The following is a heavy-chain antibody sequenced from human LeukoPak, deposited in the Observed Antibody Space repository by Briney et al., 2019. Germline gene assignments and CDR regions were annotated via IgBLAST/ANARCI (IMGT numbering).Heavy chain of an antibody. Sequence: SETLSLTCTVSGGSIGGSGSFWGWIRQPPGKGLEWIGSFHSSGSTFYSPSLKRRVTISVDTYKNQFSLKLRSVTAADTAVFYCGSGYFGSYFDYWGQGTLVTVSS. V-gene: IGHV4-39*07. J-gene: IGHJ4*02. CDR3: GSGYFGSYFDY. CDR2: FHSSGST. D-gene: IGHD3-22*01. CDR1: GGSIGGSGSF.